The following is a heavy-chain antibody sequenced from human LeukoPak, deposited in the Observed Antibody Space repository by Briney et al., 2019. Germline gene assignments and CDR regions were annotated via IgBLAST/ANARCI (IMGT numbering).Heavy chain of an antibody. D-gene: IGHD2-2*01. CDR1: GGSISSGSYY. CDR2: IYTSGST. Sequence: SETLSLTCTVSGGSISSGSYYWSWIRQPARKGLEWIGRIYTSGSTNYNPSLKSRVTISVDTSKNQFSLKLSSVTAADTAMYYCARHFPGDLPAAIGYWGQGTLVTVSS. CDR3: ARHFPGDLPAAIGY. V-gene: IGHV4-61*02. J-gene: IGHJ4*02.